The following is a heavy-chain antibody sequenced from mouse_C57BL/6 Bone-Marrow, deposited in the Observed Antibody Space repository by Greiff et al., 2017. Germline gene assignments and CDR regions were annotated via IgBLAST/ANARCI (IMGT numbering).Heavy chain of an antibody. CDR3: ARRSYYYGSHDY. CDR2: ISSGGSYP. D-gene: IGHD1-1*01. V-gene: IGHV5-6*02. J-gene: IGHJ2*01. Sequence: EVMLVDSGGDLVRPGGYLKLSCAASGFPFSSYGMSWVRQTPDKRLAWVATISSGGSYPYYPDSVKGRFPISSDNAKNTLYLQMSSPKAEDTAMYYWARRSYYYGSHDYWGQGTTLTVSS. CDR1: GFPFSSYG.